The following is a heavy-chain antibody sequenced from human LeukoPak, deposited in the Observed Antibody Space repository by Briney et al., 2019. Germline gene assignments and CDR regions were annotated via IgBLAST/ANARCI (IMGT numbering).Heavy chain of an antibody. V-gene: IGHV4-4*07. CDR2: IYTSGST. CDR3: ARVEEGYGSGRRENYYYYYMDV. CDR1: GGSISSYY. D-gene: IGHD3-10*01. Sequence: PSETLSLTCTVSGGSISSYYWSWIRQPAGKGLEWIGRIYTSGSTNYNPALKSRGTISVDTSKNQFSLKLASVTAADTAVYYCARVEEGYGSGRRENYYYYYMDVWGKGTTVTISS. J-gene: IGHJ6*03.